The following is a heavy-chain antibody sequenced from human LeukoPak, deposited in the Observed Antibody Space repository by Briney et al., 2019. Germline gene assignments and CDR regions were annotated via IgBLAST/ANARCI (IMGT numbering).Heavy chain of an antibody. D-gene: IGHD3-22*01. CDR3: ARRPISGYPPSFLDY. J-gene: IGHJ4*02. CDR1: GYSFTSYW. CDR2: IYPGDSDT. Sequence: GESLKISCKGSGYSFTSYWIGWVRQLPGKGLEWMGIIYPGDSDTRYSPSFQGQVTISADKSISTAYLQWSSLKASDTAMYYCARRPISGYPPSFLDYWGQGTLVTVSS. V-gene: IGHV5-51*01.